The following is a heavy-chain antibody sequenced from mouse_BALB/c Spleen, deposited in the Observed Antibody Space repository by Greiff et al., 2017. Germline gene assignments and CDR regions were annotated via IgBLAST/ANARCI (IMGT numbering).Heavy chain of an antibody. CDR1: GFTFSSFG. Sequence: EVQLVESGGGLVQPGGSRKLSCAASGFTFSSFGMHWVRQAPEKGLEWVAYISSGSSTIYYADTVKGRFTISRDNPKNTLFLQMTSLRSEDTAMYYCARQDGSSYFDYWGQGTTLTVSS. CDR2: ISSGSSTI. D-gene: IGHD1-1*01. J-gene: IGHJ2*01. V-gene: IGHV5-17*02. CDR3: ARQDGSSYFDY.